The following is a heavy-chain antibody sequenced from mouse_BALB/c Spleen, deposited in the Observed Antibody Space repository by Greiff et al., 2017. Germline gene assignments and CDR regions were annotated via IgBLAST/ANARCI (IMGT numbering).Heavy chain of an antibody. V-gene: IGHV6-6*02. J-gene: IGHJ4*01. Sequence: EVKLLESGGGLVQPGGSMKLSCVASGFTFSNYWMNWVRQSPEKGLEWVAEIRLKSNNYATHYAESVKGRFTISRDDSKSSVYLQMNNLRAEDTGIYYCTRGTARATWAMDYWGQGTSVTVSS. CDR2: IRLKSNNYAT. D-gene: IGHD3-1*01. CDR1: GFTFSNYW. CDR3: TRGTARATWAMDY.